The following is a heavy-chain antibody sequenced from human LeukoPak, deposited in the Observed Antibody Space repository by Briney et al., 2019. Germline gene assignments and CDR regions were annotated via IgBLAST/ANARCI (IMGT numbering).Heavy chain of an antibody. Sequence: GGSLRLSCAASGITFSNYAMSWVRQAPGKGLEWVSTISNSDFSTYYADSVKGRFTISRDNSENTLYLQMNSLRAEDTALYYCAKATGYLLWGQGTLVTVSS. D-gene: IGHD5-18*01. CDR2: ISNSDFST. V-gene: IGHV3-23*01. CDR3: AKATGYLL. CDR1: GITFSNYA. J-gene: IGHJ4*02.